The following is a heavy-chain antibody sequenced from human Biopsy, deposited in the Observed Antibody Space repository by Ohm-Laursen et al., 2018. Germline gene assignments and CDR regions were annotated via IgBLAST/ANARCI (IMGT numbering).Heavy chain of an antibody. CDR1: GGSFTGHY. D-gene: IGHD4-23*01. V-gene: IGHV4-59*11. CDR3: ARGSSEYGGLYFPH. Sequence: SETLSLTWPVSGGSFTGHYWTWIRQPPGKGLEWTGHISHTGYTSYKSSLKSRVTISLDTSRKHFSLRLTSLAATDTAVYYCARGSSEYGGLYFPHWGQGTLVTVSS. J-gene: IGHJ1*01. CDR2: ISHTGYT.